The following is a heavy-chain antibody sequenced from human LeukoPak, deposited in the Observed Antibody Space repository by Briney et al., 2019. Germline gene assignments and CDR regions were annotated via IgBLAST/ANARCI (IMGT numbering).Heavy chain of an antibody. CDR3: ARTYNGFDPFDY. V-gene: IGHV4-30-4*01. CDR2: IYYSGST. J-gene: IGHJ4*02. D-gene: IGHD5-12*01. CDR1: GGSISSGDYY. Sequence: SQTLSLTCTVSGGSISSGDYYWRWIRQPPGKGLEWIGYIYYSGSTYYNPSLKSRVTISVDTSKNQFSLKLSSVTAADTAVYYCARTYNGFDPFDYWGQGTLVTVSS.